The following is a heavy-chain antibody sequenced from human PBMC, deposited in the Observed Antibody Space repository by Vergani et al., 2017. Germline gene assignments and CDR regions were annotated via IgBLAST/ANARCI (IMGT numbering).Heavy chain of an antibody. CDR3: ARVLGYCSGGSCYYYYGMDV. Sequence: QVQLQESGPGLVKPSQTLSLTCTVSGGSISSGDYHWSWIRQPPGKGLEWIGYIYYSGSTYYNPSLKSRVTISVDTSKNQFSLKLSSVTAADTAVYYCARVLGYCSGGSCYYYYGMDVWGQGTTVTVSS. J-gene: IGHJ6*02. D-gene: IGHD2-15*01. CDR2: IYYSGST. V-gene: IGHV4-30-4*01. CDR1: GGSISSGDYH.